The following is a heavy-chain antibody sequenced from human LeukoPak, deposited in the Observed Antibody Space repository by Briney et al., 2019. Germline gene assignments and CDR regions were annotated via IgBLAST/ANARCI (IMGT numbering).Heavy chain of an antibody. D-gene: IGHD1-26*01. J-gene: IGHJ4*02. CDR1: GGSISSSSYY. V-gene: IGHV4-39*07. CDR2: IYHDGST. Sequence: SETLPLTCTVSGGSISSSSYYWDWIRQPPGKGLEWIGGIYHDGSTYHNPSLQSRVTISIDTSNNQFSLRVSSVTAADTAVYFCARERPLTSGSYFDHWGQGTLVTVSS. CDR3: ARERPLTSGSYFDH.